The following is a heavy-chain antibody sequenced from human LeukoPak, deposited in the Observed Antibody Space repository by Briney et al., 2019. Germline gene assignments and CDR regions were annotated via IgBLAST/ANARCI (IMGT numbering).Heavy chain of an antibody. D-gene: IGHD3-9*01. V-gene: IGHV3-21*01. Sequence: PGGSLRLSCAASGFTFSSYNMNWVRQAPGQGLEWVSSITSGSSYIYYADSVKGRFTISRDNAKNSLYLQMNSLRAEDTAVYYCARDRGGRYFDWLLRARLDHPFDYWGQGTLVTVSS. CDR1: GFTFSSYN. CDR3: ARDRGGRYFDWLLRARLDHPFDY. J-gene: IGHJ4*02. CDR2: ITSGSSYI.